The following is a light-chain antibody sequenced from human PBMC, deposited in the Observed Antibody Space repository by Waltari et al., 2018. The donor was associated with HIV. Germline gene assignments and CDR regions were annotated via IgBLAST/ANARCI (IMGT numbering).Light chain of an antibody. CDR2: EGT. CDR1: SSDVGSYKF. V-gene: IGLV2-23*01. J-gene: IGLJ3*02. CDR3: CSYAGNNTLV. Sequence: QSALTQPASVSGSPGQSITISCTGTSSDVGSYKFVSWYQQHPGKAPKFMIYEGTKRPSGVYNRFSGSKSGNTASLTISGLQAEDEADYHCCSYAGNNTLVFGGGTKLTVI.